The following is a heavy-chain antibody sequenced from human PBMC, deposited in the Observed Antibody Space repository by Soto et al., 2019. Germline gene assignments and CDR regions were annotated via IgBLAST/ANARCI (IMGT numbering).Heavy chain of an antibody. Sequence: QVTLKESGPVLVKPTETLTLRCTVSGLSITDSEMGVSWIRQPPGQPLEWLAHIDSSGEKSYRTFLKSRLAISKDTYKSQTVLTMTNMDPADTATYYCARRHLAVAVSPWFDPWGQGIPVTVSS. CDR2: IDSSGEK. J-gene: IGHJ5*02. D-gene: IGHD6-19*01. CDR1: GLSITDSEMG. CDR3: ARRHLAVAVSPWFDP. V-gene: IGHV2-26*01.